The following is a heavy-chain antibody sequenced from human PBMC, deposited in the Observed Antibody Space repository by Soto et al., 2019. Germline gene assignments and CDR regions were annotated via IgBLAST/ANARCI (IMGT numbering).Heavy chain of an antibody. CDR1: GSSISSYC. J-gene: IGHJ6*02. V-gene: IGHV4-4*07. CDR2: IYSSGST. CDR3: ARIRDDYYGMDV. Sequence: SETLCLTCTASGSSISSYCWSWIRQPAGKGLEWIGRIYSSGSTNYNPPLKSRVTMSVDTSKNQFSLKLSSVTAAHTAVYSCARIRDDYYGMDVWGQGTTVTVSS.